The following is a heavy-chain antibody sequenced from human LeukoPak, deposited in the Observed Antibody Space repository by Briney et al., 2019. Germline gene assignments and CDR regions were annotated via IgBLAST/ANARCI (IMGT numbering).Heavy chain of an antibody. J-gene: IGHJ3*02. CDR1: GFTFDDYG. CDR3: ARANGGNNRGAFDI. Sequence: GGPLRLSCAASGFTFDDYGMSWVRQAPGKGLEWVSGINWNGGSTGYADSVKGRFTISRDNAKNSLYLQMNSLRAEDTALYYCARANGGNNRGAFDIWGQGTMVTVSS. D-gene: IGHD4-23*01. V-gene: IGHV3-20*04. CDR2: INWNGGST.